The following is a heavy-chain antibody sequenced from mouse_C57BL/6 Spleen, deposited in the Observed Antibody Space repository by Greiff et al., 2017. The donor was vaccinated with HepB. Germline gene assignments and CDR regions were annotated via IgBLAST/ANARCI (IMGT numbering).Heavy chain of an antibody. V-gene: IGHV5-6*02. D-gene: IGHD2-5*01. J-gene: IGHJ4*01. Sequence: EVKLEESGGDLVKPGGSLKLSCAASGFTFSSYGMSWVRQTPDKRLEWVATISSGGSYTYYPDSVKGRFTISRDNAKNTLYLQMSSLKSEDTAMYYCARRGSNYEGAMDYWGQGTSVTVSS. CDR1: GFTFSSYG. CDR2: ISSGGSYT. CDR3: ARRGSNYEGAMDY.